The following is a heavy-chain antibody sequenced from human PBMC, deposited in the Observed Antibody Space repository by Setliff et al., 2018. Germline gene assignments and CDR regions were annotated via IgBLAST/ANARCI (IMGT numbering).Heavy chain of an antibody. CDR3: ARDRISRYYDSGAHAFDI. CDR2: ISGSGGST. CDR1: GFTLSSYA. V-gene: IGHV3-23*01. Sequence: GGSLRLSCAASGFTLSSYAINWVRQAPGKGLEWVSGISGSGGSTYYADSVKGRFTISRDNAKNSLYLQMNSLRAEDTAVYYCARDRISRYYDSGAHAFDIWGQGTMVTVSS. D-gene: IGHD3-22*01. J-gene: IGHJ3*02.